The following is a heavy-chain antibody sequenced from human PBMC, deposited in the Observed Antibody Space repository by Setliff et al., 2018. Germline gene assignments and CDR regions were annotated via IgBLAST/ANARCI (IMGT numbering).Heavy chain of an antibody. CDR1: GGSISSGDYY. D-gene: IGHD2-21*02. V-gene: IGHV4-30-4*08. J-gene: IGHJ4*02. CDR2: IYSSGST. CDR3: ARDLGHGGDSDY. Sequence: SETLSLTCTVSGGSISSGDYYWSWIRQPPGKGLEWIGYIYSSGSTYYNPSLKSRVSISVDTSKNQFSLKLNSVTATDTAVYYCARDLGHGGDSDYWGQGILVTVSS.